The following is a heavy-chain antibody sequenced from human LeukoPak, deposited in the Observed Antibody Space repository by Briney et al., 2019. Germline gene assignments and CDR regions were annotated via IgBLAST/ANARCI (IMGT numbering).Heavy chain of an antibody. V-gene: IGHV5-51*01. CDR3: ARTWSGTTGNWFDP. D-gene: IGHD1-1*01. J-gene: IGHJ5*02. CDR2: IYPGDSDT. Sequence: ESLKIPCKGPGYSFTSNWIGCVRQLPGKGLEWMGIIYPGDSDTRYSPSFQGQVTISADKSISTAYLQWSSLKASDTAMYYCARTWSGTTGNWFDPWGQGTLVTVSS. CDR1: GYSFTSNW.